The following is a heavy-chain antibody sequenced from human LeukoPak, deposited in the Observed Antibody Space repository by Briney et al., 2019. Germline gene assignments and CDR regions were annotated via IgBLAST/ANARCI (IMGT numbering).Heavy chain of an antibody. D-gene: IGHD3-10*01. CDR1: GGSFSGYY. Sequence: PSETLSLTCAVYGGSFSGYYWSWIRQPPGKGLEWIEEINHSGSTNYNPSLKSRVTISVDTSKNQFSLKLSSVTAVDTAVYYCARASRITMVRGVVRRERYFDYWGQGTLVTVSS. J-gene: IGHJ4*02. V-gene: IGHV4-34*01. CDR3: ARASRITMVRGVVRRERYFDY. CDR2: INHSGST.